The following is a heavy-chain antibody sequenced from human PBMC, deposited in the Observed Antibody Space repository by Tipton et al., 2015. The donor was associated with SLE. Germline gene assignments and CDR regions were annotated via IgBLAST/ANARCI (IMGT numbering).Heavy chain of an antibody. CDR1: GGSISTDFYY. Sequence: TLSLTCTVSGGSISTDFYYWGWIRQPPGKGLEWIASIYYSAYTYYNPALKTRVTISVDSSKVHFSLRLTSVTAADTAVYFCARAIGANYFNFWGQGSLVTVSS. CDR3: ARAIGANYFNF. J-gene: IGHJ4*02. CDR2: IYYSAYT. D-gene: IGHD3-16*01. V-gene: IGHV4-39*02.